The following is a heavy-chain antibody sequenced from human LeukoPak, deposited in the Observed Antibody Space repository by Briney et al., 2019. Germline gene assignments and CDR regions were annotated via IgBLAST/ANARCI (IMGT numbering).Heavy chain of an antibody. V-gene: IGHV1-2*02. J-gene: IGHJ1*01. CDR3: ARSRAYYYDSSGYSEYFQH. CDR1: GYTFTGYY. D-gene: IGHD3-22*01. CDR2: INPNSGGT. Sequence: ASVKVSCKASGYTFTGYYMHWVRQAPGQGLEWMGWINPNSGGTNYAQKFQGRVTMTRGTSISTAYMELSRLRSDDTAVYYCARSRAYYYDSSGYSEYFQHWGQGTLVTVSS.